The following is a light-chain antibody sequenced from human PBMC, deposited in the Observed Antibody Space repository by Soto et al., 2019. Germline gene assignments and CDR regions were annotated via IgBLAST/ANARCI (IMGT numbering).Light chain of an antibody. Sequence: DIQMTQSPSSLSASVRDRVTITCRASQGISNYLAWYQQKPVKVPKLLIYAASTLQSGFPSRFSGSGSGTDFNLTISSLQPEDVATYYWQKYDSAPWTFGQGTKVEIK. CDR1: QGISNY. CDR2: AAS. J-gene: IGKJ1*01. V-gene: IGKV1-27*01. CDR3: QKYDSAPWT.